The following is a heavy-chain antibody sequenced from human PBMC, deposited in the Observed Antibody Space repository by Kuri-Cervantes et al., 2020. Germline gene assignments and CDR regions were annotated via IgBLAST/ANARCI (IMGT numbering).Heavy chain of an antibody. CDR2: ISSSSSYI. CDR3: ARVGRAEDY. D-gene: IGHD2-15*01. V-gene: IGHV3-21*01. Sequence: GESLKISCAASGFTFSSYSMNWVRQAPGKGLEWVSAISSSSSYIYYADSVKGRFTISRDNVKNSLYLQMNSLRAEDTAVYYCARVGRAEDYWGQGTLVTVSS. CDR1: GFTFSSYS. J-gene: IGHJ4*02.